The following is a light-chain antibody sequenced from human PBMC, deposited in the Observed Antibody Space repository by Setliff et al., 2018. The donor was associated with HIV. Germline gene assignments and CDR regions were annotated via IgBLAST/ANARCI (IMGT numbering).Light chain of an antibody. Sequence: QSVLTQPASVSGSPGQSITISCSGTSSDVGVYNFVSWYQQHPGKAPKLMIYEVSTRPSGVSNRFSGSKSGNQAFLTISGLQADDEADYYCSSYTTSTTYVFGTGTKVTVL. CDR1: SSDVGVYNF. V-gene: IGLV2-14*01. CDR2: EVS. J-gene: IGLJ1*01. CDR3: SSYTTSTTYV.